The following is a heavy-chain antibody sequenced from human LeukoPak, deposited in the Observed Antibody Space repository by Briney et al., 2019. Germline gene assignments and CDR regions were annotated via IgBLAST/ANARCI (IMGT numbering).Heavy chain of an antibody. Sequence: GGSLRLSCAASGFTFSSYWMSWVRQAPGKGLEWVANIKQDGSEKYYVDSVKGRFTISRDNAKNSLYLQMNSLRAEDTAVYYCARKKVVPATIPAFGRYYYYYYMDVWGKGTTVTVSS. CDR1: GFTFSSYW. J-gene: IGHJ6*03. V-gene: IGHV3-7*01. CDR3: ARKKVVPATIPAFGRYYYYYYMDV. CDR2: IKQDGSEK. D-gene: IGHD2-2*02.